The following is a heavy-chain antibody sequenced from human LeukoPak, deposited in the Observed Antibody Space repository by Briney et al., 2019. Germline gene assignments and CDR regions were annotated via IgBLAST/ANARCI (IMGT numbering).Heavy chain of an antibody. D-gene: IGHD2-15*01. CDR2: VSRTGSTK. J-gene: IGHJ4*02. Sequence: PGGSLRLSCAVSGFTFSVSWMSWVRQAPGRGLEWISVVSRTGSTKYYADSVKGRFTVSRDNSKNTVYLQMNSLRVDDSAVYYCAKRKNSPGYSSLDQWGQGTLVTVSS. V-gene: IGHV3-23*01. CDR3: AKRKNSPGYSSLDQ. CDR1: GFTFSVSW.